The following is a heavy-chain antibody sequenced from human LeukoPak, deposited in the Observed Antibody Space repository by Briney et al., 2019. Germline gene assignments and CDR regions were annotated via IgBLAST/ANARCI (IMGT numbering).Heavy chain of an antibody. J-gene: IGHJ2*01. CDR1: GFTFSDYY. D-gene: IGHD6-6*01. V-gene: IGHV3-11*01. Sequence: GGSLRLSCAASGFTFSDYYMSWIRQAPGKGLEWVSYISSSGSTIYYADSVKGRFTISRDNAKNSLYLQMNSLRAEDTAVYYCAGEYSSSSEDWYFDLWGHGTLVTVSS. CDR3: AGEYSSSSEDWYFDL. CDR2: ISSSGSTI.